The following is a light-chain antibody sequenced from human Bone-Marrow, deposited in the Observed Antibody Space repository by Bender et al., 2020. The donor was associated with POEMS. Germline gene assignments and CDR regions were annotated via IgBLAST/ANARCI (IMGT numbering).Light chain of an antibody. V-gene: IGLV2-11*01. CDR2: DVT. CDR1: SSDIGGYNY. Sequence: QSALTQPASVSGSPGQTITISCTGTSSDIGGYNYVSWYQHHPGKAPKLIIYDVTTRPSGVSDRFSGSKSGNRASLTISGLQAEDEAHYYCCSSAGAYTWVFGGGTRLTVL. CDR3: CSSAGAYTWV. J-gene: IGLJ3*02.